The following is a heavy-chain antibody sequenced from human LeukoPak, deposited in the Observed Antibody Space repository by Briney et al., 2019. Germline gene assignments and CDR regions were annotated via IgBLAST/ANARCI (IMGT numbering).Heavy chain of an antibody. CDR3: AGHAEWAVAGRWFDP. Sequence: SETLSLTCTVSGGSISSSSYYWGWIRQPPGKGLEWIGSIYYSGSTYYNPSLKSRVTISVDTSKNQFSLKLSSVTAADTAVYYCAGHAEWAVAGRWFDPWGQGTLVTVSS. V-gene: IGHV4-39*01. D-gene: IGHD6-19*01. CDR1: GGSISSSSYY. J-gene: IGHJ5*02. CDR2: IYYSGST.